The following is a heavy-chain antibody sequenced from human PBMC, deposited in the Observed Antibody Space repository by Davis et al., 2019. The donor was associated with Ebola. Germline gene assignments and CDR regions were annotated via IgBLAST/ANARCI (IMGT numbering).Heavy chain of an antibody. CDR3: ASNQYCTNGVCYTRAYGMDV. J-gene: IGHJ6*04. V-gene: IGHV1-18*04. D-gene: IGHD2-8*01. CDR2: ISAYNGNT. CDR1: GYTFTSYG. Sequence: AASVKVSCKASGYTFTSYGISWVRQAPGQGLEWMGWISAYNGNTNYAQKLQGRVTMTTDTSTSTAYMELSSLRSEDTAVYYCASNQYCTNGVCYTRAYGMDVWGKGTTVTVSS.